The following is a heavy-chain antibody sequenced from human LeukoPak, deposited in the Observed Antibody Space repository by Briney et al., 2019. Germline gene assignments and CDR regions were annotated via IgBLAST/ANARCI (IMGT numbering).Heavy chain of an antibody. V-gene: IGHV3-11*01. Sequence: GGSLRVSCAASGFTFSDYYMGWIRQAPGKGLEWISYISRTIYYADSVKGRFTISRDNAKNSLYLQMNSLRAEDTAVYYCARRIWGADSQSHTFDIWGQGTMVTVSS. D-gene: IGHD3-16*01. CDR3: ARRIWGADSQSHTFDI. J-gene: IGHJ3*02. CDR1: GFTFSDYY. CDR2: ISRTI.